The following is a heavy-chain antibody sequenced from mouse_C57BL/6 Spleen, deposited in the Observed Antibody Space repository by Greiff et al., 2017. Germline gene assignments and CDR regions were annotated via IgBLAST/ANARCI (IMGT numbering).Heavy chain of an antibody. CDR3: ARSGYDYETFAY. D-gene: IGHD2-4*01. J-gene: IGHJ3*01. CDR2: IYPGSGST. CDR1: GYTFTSYW. Sequence: VQLQQPGAELVKPGASVKMSCKASGYTFTSYWITWVKQRPGQGLEWIGDIYPGSGSTNYNEKFKSKATLTVDTSSSTAYMQLSSLTSEDSAVYYCARSGYDYETFAYWGQGTLVTVSA. V-gene: IGHV1-55*01.